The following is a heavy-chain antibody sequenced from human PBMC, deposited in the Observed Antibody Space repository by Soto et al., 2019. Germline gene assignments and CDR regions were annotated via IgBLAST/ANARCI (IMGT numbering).Heavy chain of an antibody. CDR2: ISAYNGNT. D-gene: IGHD6-13*01. CDR3: ARGGGYSSSWGNNWFDP. V-gene: IGHV1-18*01. Sequence: ASVNVSCKASGYTFTSYGISWVRQAPGQGLEWMGWISAYNGNTNYAQKLQGRVTMTTDTSTSTAYMELRSLRSDDTAVYYCARGGGYSSSWGNNWFDPWGQGTLVTVSS. CDR1: GYTFTSYG. J-gene: IGHJ5*02.